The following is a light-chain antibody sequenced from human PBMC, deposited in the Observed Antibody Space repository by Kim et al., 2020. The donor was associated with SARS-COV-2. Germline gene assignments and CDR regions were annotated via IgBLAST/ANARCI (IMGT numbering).Light chain of an antibody. CDR1: QVVDNTH. J-gene: IGKJ4*01. CDR3: QHYDTAPLP. V-gene: IGKV3-20*01. CDR2: GAY. Sequence: PRERPTLAWRATQVVDNTHLARDKHKPGQAPRLLIYGAYSRATGIPDRFSGSGSGTDFTLTISRLEPEDFAVYYCQHYDTAPLPFGGGTKVDI.